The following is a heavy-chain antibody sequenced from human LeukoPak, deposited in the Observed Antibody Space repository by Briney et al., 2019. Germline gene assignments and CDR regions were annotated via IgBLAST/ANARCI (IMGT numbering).Heavy chain of an antibody. Sequence: GGSLRLSCAASGFTFSSYAMSWVRQAPGRGLEWVSGISGGGGSTYYADSVKGRFTISRDNSKNTLYLQMNSLRAEDTAVYYCANAEFTRPHWGQGTLVTVSS. CDR1: GFTFSSYA. J-gene: IGHJ1*01. D-gene: IGHD3-10*01. CDR3: ANAEFTRPH. CDR2: ISGGGGST. V-gene: IGHV3-23*01.